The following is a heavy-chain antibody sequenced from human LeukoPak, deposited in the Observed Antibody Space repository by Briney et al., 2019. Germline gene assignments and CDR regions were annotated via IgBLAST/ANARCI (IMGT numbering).Heavy chain of an antibody. V-gene: IGHV3-30*04. Sequence: TGGSLRLSCAASGFTFSSYAMHWVRQAPGKGLEWVAVISYDGSNKYYADSVKGRFTISRDNVKNLLYLQMNSLRAEDTAVYYCARVQRGIAVALDYWGQGTLATVSS. CDR2: ISYDGSNK. D-gene: IGHD6-19*01. J-gene: IGHJ4*02. CDR1: GFTFSSYA. CDR3: ARVQRGIAVALDY.